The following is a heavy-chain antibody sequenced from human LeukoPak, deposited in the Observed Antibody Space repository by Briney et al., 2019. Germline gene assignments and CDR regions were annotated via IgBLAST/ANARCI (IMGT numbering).Heavy chain of an antibody. CDR3: ARDQGGYSGYDLTTRLDYYYMDV. J-gene: IGHJ6*03. CDR1: GYTFTSYY. Sequence: ASVKVSCKASGYTFTSYYMHWVRQAPGQGLEWMGIINPSGGSTSYAQKFQGRVTMTRDMSTSTVYMELSSLRSEDTAVYYCARDQGGYSGYDLTTRLDYYYMDVWGKGTTVTVSS. D-gene: IGHD5-12*01. CDR2: INPSGGST. V-gene: IGHV1-46*01.